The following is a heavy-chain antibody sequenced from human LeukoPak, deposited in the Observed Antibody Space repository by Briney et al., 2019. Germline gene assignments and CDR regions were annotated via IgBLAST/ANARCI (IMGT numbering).Heavy chain of an antibody. CDR1: GGSFSGYY. J-gene: IGHJ4*02. CDR3: ARVSGGFWSGYHALDY. V-gene: IGHV4-34*01. CDR2: INHSGST. Sequence: KTSETLSLTCAVYGGSFSGYYWSWIRQPPGKGLEWNGEINHSGSTNYNPSLKSRVTISVDTSKNQFSLKLSSVTAADTAVYCCARVSGGFWSGYHALDYWGQGTLVTVSS. D-gene: IGHD3-3*01.